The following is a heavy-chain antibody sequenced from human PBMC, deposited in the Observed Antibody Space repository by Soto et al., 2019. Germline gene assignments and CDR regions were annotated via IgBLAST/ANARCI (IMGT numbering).Heavy chain of an antibody. CDR1: GFTFSDYY. V-gene: IGHV3-11*01. D-gene: IGHD3-3*01. Sequence: GGSLRLSCAASGFTFSDYYMSWIRQAPGKGLEWVSYISSSGSTIYYADSVKGRFTISRDNAKNSLYLQMNSLRAEDTAGYYGARDITIFGVGHNWFDPWGQGTLVTVSS. J-gene: IGHJ5*02. CDR2: ISSSGSTI. CDR3: ARDITIFGVGHNWFDP.